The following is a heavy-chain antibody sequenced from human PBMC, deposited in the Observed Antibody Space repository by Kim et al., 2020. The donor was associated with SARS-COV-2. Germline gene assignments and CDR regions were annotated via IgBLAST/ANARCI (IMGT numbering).Heavy chain of an antibody. D-gene: IGHD5-18*01. CDR3: ARSHSRIADVDTAMWVHSGHHYYYYGMDV. CDR2: INSDGSST. V-gene: IGHV3-74*01. Sequence: GGSLRLSCAASGFTFSNYWMHWVRQAPGKGLVWVSRINSDGSSTTYADSVKGRFTISRDNAKNTLYLQMNSLRAEDTAVYYCARSHSRIADVDTAMWVHSGHHYYYYGMDVWGQGTAVTVSS. J-gene: IGHJ6*02. CDR1: GFTFSNYW.